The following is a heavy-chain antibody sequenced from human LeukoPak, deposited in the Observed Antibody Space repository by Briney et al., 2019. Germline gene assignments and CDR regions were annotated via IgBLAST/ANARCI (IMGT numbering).Heavy chain of an antibody. CDR2: IYYSGTT. D-gene: IGHD6-19*01. Sequence: SETLSLTCTVSGGSISSSSYYWGWIRQPPGEGLEWIGSIYYSGTTYYNPSLKSRVTISVDTSKNQFTLKLSSVTAADTAVYYCARQKGYSSGWYFDYWGQGTLVTVSS. CDR3: ARQKGYSSGWYFDY. V-gene: IGHV4-39*01. CDR1: GGSISSSSYY. J-gene: IGHJ4*02.